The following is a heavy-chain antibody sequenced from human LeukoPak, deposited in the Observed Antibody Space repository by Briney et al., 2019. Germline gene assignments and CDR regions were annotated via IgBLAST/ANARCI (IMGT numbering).Heavy chain of an antibody. CDR3: ATPVSGDFWSGYPEY. CDR1: GYTFTGYY. V-gene: IGHV1-2*02. D-gene: IGHD3-3*01. CDR2: INPNSGGT. Sequence: ASVKVSCKASGYTFTGYYMHWVRQAPGQGLEWMGWINPNSGGTNYAQKFQGRVTMTRDTSISTAYMELSRLRSDDTAVYYCATPVSGDFWSGYPEYWGQGTLVTVSS. J-gene: IGHJ4*02.